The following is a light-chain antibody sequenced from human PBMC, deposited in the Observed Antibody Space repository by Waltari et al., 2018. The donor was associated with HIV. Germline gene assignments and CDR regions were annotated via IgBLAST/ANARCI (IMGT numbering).Light chain of an antibody. CDR3: QSYDSSLSGWV. Sequence: QSVLTQPPPGQRVTISCSGSSSNIGSGYDVHWYQQLPGTAPKLLIYANSNRPSGVPDRFSGSKSGTSASLAITGLQAEDEADYYCQSYDSSLSGWVFGGGTKLTVL. J-gene: IGLJ3*02. CDR2: ANS. V-gene: IGLV1-40*01. CDR1: SSNIGSGYD.